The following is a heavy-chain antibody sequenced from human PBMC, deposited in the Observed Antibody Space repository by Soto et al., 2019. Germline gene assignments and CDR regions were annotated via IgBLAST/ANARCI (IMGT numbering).Heavy chain of an antibody. CDR1: GGSLSGYY. V-gene: IGHV4-34*01. Sequence: QVQLQQWGAGLLKPAETLSLNCAVTGGSLSGYYWSWIRQPPGKGLEWIGEVKDGGHTNYSPSLRGRVTISSDTSNIQFSLMLNSVTAADTGVYYCARGQEGVVATHWDQGSLVTGTS. CDR3: ARGQEGVVATH. J-gene: IGHJ4*02. D-gene: IGHD5-12*01. CDR2: VKDGGHT.